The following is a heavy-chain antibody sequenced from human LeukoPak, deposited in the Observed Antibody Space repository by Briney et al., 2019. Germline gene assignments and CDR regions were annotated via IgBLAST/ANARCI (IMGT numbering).Heavy chain of an antibody. CDR3: ARAEGAVVAAHIDV. V-gene: IGHV1-18*01. J-gene: IGHJ6*03. D-gene: IGHD2-15*01. CDR1: GYTFTNYG. Sequence: GASVKVSCKASGYTFTNYGIYWVRQAPGQGLEWMAWISAYNGNTNYAQKLQGRVTVTTDTFTSTAYMELRSLRSDDTAMYYCARAEGAVVAAHIDVWGKGTTVTVSS. CDR2: ISAYNGNT.